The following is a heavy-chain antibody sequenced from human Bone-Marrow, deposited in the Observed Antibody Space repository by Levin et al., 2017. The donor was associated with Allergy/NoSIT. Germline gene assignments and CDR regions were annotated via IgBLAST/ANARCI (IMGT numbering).Heavy chain of an antibody. Sequence: GGSLRLSCKASGYTFTSYYIHWVRQAPGQGLEWMGIMNPSGGSTSNAQKFQGRVTMTRDTSTSTVYMELSSLRYEDTAMYYCARGNAGLTRWFDPWGQGTLVTVSS. CDR3: ARGNAGLTRWFDP. CDR1: GYTFTSYY. V-gene: IGHV1-46*01. J-gene: IGHJ5*02. CDR2: MNPSGGST. D-gene: IGHD1-1*01.